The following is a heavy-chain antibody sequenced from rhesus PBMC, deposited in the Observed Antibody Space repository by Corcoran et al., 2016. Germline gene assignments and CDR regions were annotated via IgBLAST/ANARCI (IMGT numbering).Heavy chain of an antibody. CDR2: IYGNSAST. J-gene: IGHJ1*01. CDR3: ARDVSYGPLDF. D-gene: IGHD4-29*01. V-gene: IGHV4-73*01. Sequence: QVQLQQWGEGLVKPSETLSLPCAVYGGAISGYYYCSWIRQPPGKGLEWVGYIYGNSASTNYNPSLKNRVTISKDTSKNQFSLKLSSVTAADTAVYYCARDVSYGPLDFRGQGALVTVSS. CDR1: GGAISGYYY.